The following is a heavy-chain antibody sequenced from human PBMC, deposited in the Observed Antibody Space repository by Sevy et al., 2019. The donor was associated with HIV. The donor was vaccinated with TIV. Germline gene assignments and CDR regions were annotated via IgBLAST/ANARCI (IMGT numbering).Heavy chain of an antibody. CDR1: GFTFSSYW. D-gene: IGHD3-22*01. V-gene: IGHV3-7*01. J-gene: IGHJ4*02. Sequence: GGSLRLSCAASGFTFSSYWMSWVRQAPGKGLEWVANIKQDGSEKYYVDSVKGRFTISRDNAKNSLYLQMNSLRAEETAVYYCARDLRSYYYDSSGYYRFDYWGQGTLVTVSS. CDR2: IKQDGSEK. CDR3: ARDLRSYYYDSSGYYRFDY.